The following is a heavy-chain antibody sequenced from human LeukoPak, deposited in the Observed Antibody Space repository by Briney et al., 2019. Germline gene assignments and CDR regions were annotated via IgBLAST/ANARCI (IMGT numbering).Heavy chain of an antibody. D-gene: IGHD3-22*01. Sequence: GGSLRLSCAASGFTFSSYAMSWVRQAPGKGLEWVSAISGSGGSTYYADSVKGRFTISRDNAKNSLYLQMNSLRAEDTAVYYCARYYYYDSSGYYLWGYYGMDVWGQGTTVTVSS. CDR3: ARYYYYDSSGYYLWGYYGMDV. V-gene: IGHV3-23*01. CDR1: GFTFSSYA. J-gene: IGHJ6*02. CDR2: ISGSGGST.